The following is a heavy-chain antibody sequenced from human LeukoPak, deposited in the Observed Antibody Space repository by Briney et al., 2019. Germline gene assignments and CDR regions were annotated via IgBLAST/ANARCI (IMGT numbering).Heavy chain of an antibody. CDR3: ARYSYDYVWGSYAY. CDR2: INHSGST. CDR1: GGSFSGYY. D-gene: IGHD3-16*01. V-gene: IGHV4-34*01. J-gene: IGHJ4*02. Sequence: SETLSLTCAVYGGSFSGYYWSWIRQPPGKGLEWIGEINHSGSTNYNPSLKSRVTISVDTSKNQFSLKLSSVTAADTAVYCCARYSYDYVWGSYAYWGQGTLVTVSS.